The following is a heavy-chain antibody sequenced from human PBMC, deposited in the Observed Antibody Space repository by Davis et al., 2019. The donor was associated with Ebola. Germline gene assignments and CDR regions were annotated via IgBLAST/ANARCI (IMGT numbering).Heavy chain of an antibody. V-gene: IGHV4-59*01. CDR2: ISFTGNT. D-gene: IGHD6-19*01. CDR3: ARDSVDSSGWYY. CDR1: GGSISGYF. Sequence: MPSETLSLTCAVSGGSISGYFWSWIRQPPGKGLEWVGRISFTGNTHYNPSLNSRVTISMDTSKRQVSLKLSSVTAADTAVYYCARDSVDSSGWYYWGQGTLVTVSS. J-gene: IGHJ4*02.